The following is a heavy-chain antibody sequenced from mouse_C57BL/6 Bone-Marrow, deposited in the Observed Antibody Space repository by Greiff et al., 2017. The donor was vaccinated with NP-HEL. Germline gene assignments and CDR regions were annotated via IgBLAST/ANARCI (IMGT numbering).Heavy chain of an antibody. CDR2: ISDGGSYT. J-gene: IGHJ3*01. D-gene: IGHD2-4*01. CDR3: ARDEGYDYAWFAY. CDR1: GFTFSSYA. Sequence: EVMLVESGGGLVKPGGSLILSCAASGFTFSSYAMSWVRQTPVTRLEWVATISDGGSYTYYPENVKGRFTIARENANNNLYLQMSHLKSEDTAMYYCARDEGYDYAWFAYWGQGTLVTVSA. V-gene: IGHV5-4*01.